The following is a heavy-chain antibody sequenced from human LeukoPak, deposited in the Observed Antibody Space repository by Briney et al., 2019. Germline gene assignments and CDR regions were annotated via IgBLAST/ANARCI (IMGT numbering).Heavy chain of an antibody. CDR3: AKGGSYVVDY. CDR2: INSDGSST. Sequence: PGGSLTLSCVASGFTFSNYWMHWVRQAPGKGLVWVSRINSDGSSTSYADSVKGRFTISRDNAKNTLYLQMNSLRAEDMAVYYCAKGGSYVVDYWGQGTLVTVSS. J-gene: IGHJ4*02. V-gene: IGHV3-74*01. CDR1: GFTFSNYW. D-gene: IGHD3-16*01.